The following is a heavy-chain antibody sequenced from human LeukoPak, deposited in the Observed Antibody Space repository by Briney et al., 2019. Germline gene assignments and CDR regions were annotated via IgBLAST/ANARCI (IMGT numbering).Heavy chain of an antibody. Sequence: PGGPLRLSCAASGFTFSSYSMNWVRQAPGKGLEWVSSISSSSSYIYYADSVKGRFTTSRDNAKNSLYLQMNSLRAEDTAVYYCAREGGGALDFDYWGQGTLVTVSS. CDR1: GFTFSSYS. J-gene: IGHJ4*02. V-gene: IGHV3-21*01. CDR3: AREGGGALDFDY. D-gene: IGHD1-26*01. CDR2: ISSSSSYI.